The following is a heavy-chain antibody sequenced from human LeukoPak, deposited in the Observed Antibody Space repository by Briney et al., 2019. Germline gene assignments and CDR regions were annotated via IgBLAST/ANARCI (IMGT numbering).Heavy chain of an antibody. CDR3: ARAKYCSGGNCYAEY. CDR1: GYDFPTYW. Sequence: GESLKISCKCSGYDFPTYWIGWVRQMPGKGLEWMGIIYPGDSDTRYSPSFQGQVTVSADKSISTAYLQWSSLKASDTAVYYCARAKYCSGGNCYAEYWGQGTLVTVSS. CDR2: IYPGDSDT. J-gene: IGHJ4*02. V-gene: IGHV5-51*01. D-gene: IGHD2-15*01.